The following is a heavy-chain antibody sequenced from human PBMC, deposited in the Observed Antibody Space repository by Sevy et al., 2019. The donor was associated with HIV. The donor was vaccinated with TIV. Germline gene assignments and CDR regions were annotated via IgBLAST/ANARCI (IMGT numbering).Heavy chain of an antibody. J-gene: IGHJ4*02. D-gene: IGHD2-8*02. CDR2: ISYDESNK. V-gene: IGHV3-30*18. CDR1: GFTFSNYG. CDR3: VKDISYWSLYYVY. Sequence: GGSLRLSCAASGFTFSNYGMHWVRQAPGKGLEWVAVISYDESNKYYADYVKGRFTISIDNSKSTLYLQMNNLRPQDTAGNSSVKDISYWSLYYVYWGQRTLLTVSS.